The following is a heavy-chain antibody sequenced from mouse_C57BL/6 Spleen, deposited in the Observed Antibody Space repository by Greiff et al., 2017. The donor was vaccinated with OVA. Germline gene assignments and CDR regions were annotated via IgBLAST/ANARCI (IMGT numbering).Heavy chain of an antibody. CDR3: ARSYYGSTLDY. Sequence: EVQVVESGAELVKPGASVKLSCTASGFNIKDYYMHWVKQRTEQGLEWIGRIDPGDGETKYAPKFQGKATITADTSSNPAYLQLSSLTSEDTAVYYCARSYYGSTLDYWGQGTTLTVSS. J-gene: IGHJ2*01. CDR2: IDPGDGET. CDR1: GFNIKDYY. D-gene: IGHD1-1*01. V-gene: IGHV14-2*01.